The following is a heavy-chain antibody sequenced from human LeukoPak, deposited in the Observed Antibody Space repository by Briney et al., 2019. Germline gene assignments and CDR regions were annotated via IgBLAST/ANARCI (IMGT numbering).Heavy chain of an antibody. V-gene: IGHV3-30-3*01. Sequence: GGSLRLSRAASGFTFSSYAMHWVRQAPGKGLEWVAVISYDGSNKYYADSVKGRFTISRDNSKNTLYLQMNSLRAEDTAVYYCARGPDYYMDVWGKGTTVTVSS. J-gene: IGHJ6*03. CDR2: ISYDGSNK. CDR1: GFTFSSYA. CDR3: ARGPDYYMDV.